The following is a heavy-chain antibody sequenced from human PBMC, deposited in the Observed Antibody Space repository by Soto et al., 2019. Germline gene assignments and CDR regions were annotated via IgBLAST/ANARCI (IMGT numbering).Heavy chain of an antibody. CDR2: ISYDGSNK. Sequence: QVQLVESGGGVVQPGRSLRLSCAASGFTFSSYAMHWVRQAPGKGLEWVAVISYDGSNKYYADSVKGRFTISRDNSKNTPYLQMNSLRAEDTAVYYCTRATSGWYKDAFDIWGQGTMVSVSS. V-gene: IGHV3-30-3*01. CDR1: GFTFSSYA. J-gene: IGHJ3*02. CDR3: TRATSGWYKDAFDI. D-gene: IGHD6-19*01.